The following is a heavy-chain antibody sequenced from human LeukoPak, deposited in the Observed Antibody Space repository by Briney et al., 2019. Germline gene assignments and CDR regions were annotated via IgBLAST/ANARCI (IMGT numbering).Heavy chain of an antibody. J-gene: IGHJ4*02. Sequence: GGSLRLSCAASGFTVSSNYMSWVRQAPGKGLEWVANINPDGTKTSYADFVEGRFTVSRDNSKNTLFVQMNSLRAEDTAVYYCAREGRAIVGGTYLDSWGLGTLVTVSS. V-gene: IGHV3-7*01. CDR2: INPDGTKT. CDR3: AREGRAIVGGTYLDS. CDR1: GFTVSSNY. D-gene: IGHD1-26*01.